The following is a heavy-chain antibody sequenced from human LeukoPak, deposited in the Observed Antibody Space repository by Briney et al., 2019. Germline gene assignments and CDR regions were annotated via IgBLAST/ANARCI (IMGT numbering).Heavy chain of an antibody. CDR2: IYYSGST. Sequence: SETLSLTCTVSGGSISSYYWSWIRQPPGKGLERIGYIYYSGSTNYNPSLKSRVTISVDTSKNQFSLKLSSVTAADTAVYYCARPQDYGDGAFDIWGQGTMATVSS. CDR1: GGSISSYY. CDR3: ARPQDYGDGAFDI. J-gene: IGHJ3*02. D-gene: IGHD4-17*01. V-gene: IGHV4-59*08.